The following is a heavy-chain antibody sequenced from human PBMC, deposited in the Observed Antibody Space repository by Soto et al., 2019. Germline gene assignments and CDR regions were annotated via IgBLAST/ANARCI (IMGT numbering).Heavy chain of an antibody. J-gene: IGHJ4*02. CDR2: IDPSDSQT. V-gene: IGHV5-10-1*01. CDR3: ARQIYDSDTGPNFQYYFDS. CDR1: GYRFAVYW. Sequence: PGESLKISCHGSGYRFAVYWITWVLQKPGKGLDWMGRIDPSDSQTYYSPSFRGHVTISATKSITTVFLQWSSLRASDTAMYYCARQIYDSDTGPNFQYYFDSWGQGTPVTVSS. D-gene: IGHD3-22*01.